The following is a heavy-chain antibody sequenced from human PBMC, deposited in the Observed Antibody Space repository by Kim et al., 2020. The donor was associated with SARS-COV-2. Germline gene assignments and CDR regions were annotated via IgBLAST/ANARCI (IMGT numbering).Heavy chain of an antibody. V-gene: IGHV3-21*01. J-gene: IGHJ4*02. CDR3: ARGWFGQVGDY. CDR2: I. Sequence: ISSAASVEGRFTISRDNARNSVYLHMNSLRVDDTAIYYCARGWFGQVGDYWGQGARVTVSS. D-gene: IGHD3-10*01.